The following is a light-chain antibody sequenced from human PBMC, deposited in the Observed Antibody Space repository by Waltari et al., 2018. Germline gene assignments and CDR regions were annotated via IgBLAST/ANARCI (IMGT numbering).Light chain of an antibody. V-gene: IGKV2-28*01. CDR1: QSLLHGSGNTF. CDR2: LVS. Sequence: DIVMTQSPLSLSVTPGEPASISCRSSQSLLHGSGNTFLDWYLQKPGQSPQLLIYLVSNRASGVPERFSGSGSGTDFTLKISRVEAEDVGVYFCMQARQTPWTFGQGTKVEIK. CDR3: MQARQTPWT. J-gene: IGKJ1*01.